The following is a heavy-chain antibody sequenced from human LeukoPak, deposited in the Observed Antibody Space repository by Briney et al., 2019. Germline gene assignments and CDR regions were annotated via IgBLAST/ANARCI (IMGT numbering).Heavy chain of an antibody. Sequence: GGSLRLSCAASGFTFSDYYMSWIRQAPGKGREWVSYISSSGSTIYYAGSVKGRFTISRDNAKNSLYLQMNSLRAEDTAVYYCARTYYDFWSGNWFDPWGQGTLVTVSS. J-gene: IGHJ5*02. CDR2: ISSSGSTI. V-gene: IGHV3-11*01. D-gene: IGHD3-3*01. CDR1: GFTFSDYY. CDR3: ARTYYDFWSGNWFDP.